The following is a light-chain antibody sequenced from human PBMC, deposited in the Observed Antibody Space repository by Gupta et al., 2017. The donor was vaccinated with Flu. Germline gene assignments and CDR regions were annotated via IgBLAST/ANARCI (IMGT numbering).Light chain of an antibody. V-gene: IGLV1-44*01. CDR1: TSNIGVNT. CDR3: AACDDSLNGWV. Sequence: QSVLTQPPSASGTPGQGVSTACSGSTSNIGVNTVHWYQQLPGTAPRLLIYSNNLRPAGVPDRFSASKSGTSASLAISGIQSGDEADYHCAACDDSLNGWVFGGGTKVTVL. J-gene: IGLJ3*02. CDR2: SNN.